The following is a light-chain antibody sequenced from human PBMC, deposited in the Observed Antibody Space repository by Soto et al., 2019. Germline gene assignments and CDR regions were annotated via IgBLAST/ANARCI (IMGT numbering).Light chain of an antibody. J-gene: IGLJ2*01. V-gene: IGLV1-47*01. CDR3: AAWDDSLRGGV. CDR2: RNN. CDR1: NSNIGGNH. Sequence: QAVVIQPPSASETPGQRVTISCSGSNSNIGGNHVYWYQQLPGTAPKLLIYRNNQRPSGVPDRFSGSKSGTSASLAISGLRSEDEADYYCAAWDDSLRGGVFGGGTKLTVL.